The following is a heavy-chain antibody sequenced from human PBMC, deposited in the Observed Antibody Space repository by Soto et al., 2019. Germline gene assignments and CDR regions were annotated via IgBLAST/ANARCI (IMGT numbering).Heavy chain of an antibody. D-gene: IGHD5-12*01. CDR3: AKRGYSGYDLDY. Sequence: PGGSLRLSCAASGFTFSSYGMHWVRQAPGKGLEWVAVISYDGSNKYYADSVKGRFTISRDNSKNTLYLQMNSLRVEDTAVYYCAKRGYSGYDLDYWGQGTLVTVSS. J-gene: IGHJ4*02. V-gene: IGHV3-30*18. CDR2: ISYDGSNK. CDR1: GFTFSSYG.